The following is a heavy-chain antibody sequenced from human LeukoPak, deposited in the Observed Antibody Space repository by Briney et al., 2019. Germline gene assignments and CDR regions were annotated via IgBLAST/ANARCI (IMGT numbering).Heavy chain of an antibody. D-gene: IGHD2-15*01. Sequence: GASVKVSCKASGYTFTSYDINWVRQATGQGLEWMGWMNLNSGNTGYAQKFQGRVTMTRNTSISTAYMELSSLRSEDTAVYYCARDPRYCSGGSCYSVWDYWGQGTLVTVSS. V-gene: IGHV1-8*01. CDR1: GYTFTSYD. J-gene: IGHJ4*02. CDR2: MNLNSGNT. CDR3: ARDPRYCSGGSCYSVWDY.